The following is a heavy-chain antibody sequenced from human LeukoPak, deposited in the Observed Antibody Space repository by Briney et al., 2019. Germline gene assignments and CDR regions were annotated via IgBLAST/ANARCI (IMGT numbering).Heavy chain of an antibody. Sequence: SETLSLTCTVSGGSISSSSYYWGWIRQPPGKGLEWIGSIYYSGSTYYNPSLKSRVTISVDTSKNQFSLKLSAVTAADTAVYYCASPGGGYCSGGSCTPQYYFDYWGQGTLVTVSS. J-gene: IGHJ4*02. CDR1: GGSISSSSYY. D-gene: IGHD2-15*01. CDR3: ASPGGGYCSGGSCTPQYYFDY. CDR2: IYYSGST. V-gene: IGHV4-39*01.